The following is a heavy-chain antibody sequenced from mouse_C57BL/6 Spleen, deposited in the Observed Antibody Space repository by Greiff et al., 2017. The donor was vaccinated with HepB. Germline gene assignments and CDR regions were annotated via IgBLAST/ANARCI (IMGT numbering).Heavy chain of an antibody. J-gene: IGHJ1*03. CDR3: GRWYYCGSRSWSSDR. Sequence: EVQVVESVGGLGQPGGSLSHPCAASGSTFTEYYLIWVRQPPGKALEWLGFIRNKANGYTTEYSASVKGRFTISRDNSQSILYLQMNALRAEDSAIYYCGRWYYCGSRSWSSDRCATGTPATVSS. CDR2: IRNKANGYTT. D-gene: IGHD1-1*01. V-gene: IGHV7-3*01. CDR1: GSTFTEYY.